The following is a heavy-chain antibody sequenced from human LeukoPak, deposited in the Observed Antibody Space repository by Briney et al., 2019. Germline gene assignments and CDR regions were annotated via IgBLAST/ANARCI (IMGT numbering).Heavy chain of an antibody. CDR2: FYYSGST. Sequence: SETLSLTCTVSGGSISSYYWSWIRQPPGNGLEWIGYFYYSGSTNYNPSLKSRVTISVDTSKNQFSLKLSSVTAADTAVYYCAREYSSSAGRYYYYMDVWGKGTTVTVSS. CDR1: GGSISSYY. CDR3: AREYSSSAGRYYYYMDV. J-gene: IGHJ6*03. D-gene: IGHD6-6*01. V-gene: IGHV4-59*01.